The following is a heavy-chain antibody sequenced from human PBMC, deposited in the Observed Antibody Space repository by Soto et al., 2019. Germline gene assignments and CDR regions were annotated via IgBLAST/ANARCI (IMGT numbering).Heavy chain of an antibody. V-gene: IGHV4-59*08. J-gene: IGHJ4*02. D-gene: IGHD1-1*01. CDR2: IHHSGST. CDR3: ARRYGYSFDY. Sequence: SETLSLTCTVSGGSISSYYWSWIRQPPGKGLEWIGYIHHSGSTNYNPSLKSRVTISVDTSKNQFSLKLSSVTAADTAVYYCARRYGYSFDYWGQGTLVTVSS. CDR1: GGSISSYY.